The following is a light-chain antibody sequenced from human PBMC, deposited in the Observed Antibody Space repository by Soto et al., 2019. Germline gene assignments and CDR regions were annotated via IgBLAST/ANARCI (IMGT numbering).Light chain of an antibody. CDR1: SGHSSYI. J-gene: IGLJ3*02. CDR2: LEGSGSY. CDR3: ETWDSNTRV. V-gene: IGLV4-60*03. Sequence: QPVLTQSSSASASLGSSVKLTCTLSSGHSSYIIAWHQQQPGKAPRYLMKLEGSGSYNKGSGVPDRFSGSSSGADRYLTISNLQSEDEADYYSETWDSNTRVFGGGTKLTVL.